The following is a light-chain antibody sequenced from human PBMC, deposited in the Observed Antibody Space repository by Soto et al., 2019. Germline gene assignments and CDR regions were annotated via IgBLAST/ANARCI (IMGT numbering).Light chain of an antibody. V-gene: IGKV3D-20*02. CDR1: QGGSSSY. CDR2: GAS. CDR3: QQRSNWPLT. J-gene: IGKJ4*01. Sequence: ELGLTQSQGTLSLSPGEIATLSCRTSQGGSSSYLAWYQQKPGQAPRLRISGASSRATGIPARFSGSGSGTDFTLTISSLQPEDSAVYYCQQRSNWPLTFGGGTKVDIK.